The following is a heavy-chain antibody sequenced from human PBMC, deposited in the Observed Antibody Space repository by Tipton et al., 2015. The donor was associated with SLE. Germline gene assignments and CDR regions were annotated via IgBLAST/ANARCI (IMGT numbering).Heavy chain of an antibody. Sequence: TLSLTCTVSGGSISSSSYYWGWIRQPPGMGLEWIGSIYTSGSTNYNPSLKSRVTISVDTSKNQFSLKLSSVTAADTAVYYCAREYSSSRAVTLWGQGTLVTVSS. CDR1: GGSISSSSYY. D-gene: IGHD6-13*01. CDR2: IYTSGST. J-gene: IGHJ4*02. CDR3: AREYSSSRAVTL. V-gene: IGHV4-39*07.